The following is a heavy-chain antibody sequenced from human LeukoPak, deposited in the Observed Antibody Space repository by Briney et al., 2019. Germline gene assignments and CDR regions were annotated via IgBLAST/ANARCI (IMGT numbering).Heavy chain of an antibody. CDR3: ARGEAGYFGS. J-gene: IGHJ4*02. CDR2: ISSNGGST. D-gene: IGHD1-26*01. Sequence: GGTLRLSCAASGFTFSSYAMHWVRQPPGRGLEYVSAISSNGGSTYYANSVKGRLTISRDNSKNSLYLQMGSLRAEDMSVYYCARGEAGYFGSWGQGTLVTVSS. CDR1: GFTFSSYA. V-gene: IGHV3-64*01.